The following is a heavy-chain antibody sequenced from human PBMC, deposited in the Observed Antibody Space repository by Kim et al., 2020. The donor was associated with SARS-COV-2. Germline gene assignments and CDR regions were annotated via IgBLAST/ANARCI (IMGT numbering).Heavy chain of an antibody. D-gene: IGHD7-27*01. J-gene: IGHJ4*02. CDR3: ARLPNWGYFDY. Sequence: SDTLSLTCTVSGDSMTSYYWSWVRQPPGKGLEWIGYIYYSGSTTYNPSLKSRVTISIATSRNQFSLNLNSVTAADTAVYYCARLPNWGYFDYWGQGTLVTVSS. CDR2: IYYSGST. CDR1: GDSMTSYY. V-gene: IGHV4-59*13.